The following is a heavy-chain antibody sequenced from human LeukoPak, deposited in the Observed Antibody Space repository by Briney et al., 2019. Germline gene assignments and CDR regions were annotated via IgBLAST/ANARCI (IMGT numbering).Heavy chain of an antibody. CDR1: GYTFTTYY. J-gene: IGHJ4*02. Sequence: ASVKVSCKASGYTFTTYYMHWMRQAPGQGPEWMGIINPRGGSTDYSQKFQGRITMTSDTSMSTVYMELSSLRSDDTAVYFCARVGSAAATADYWGQGTLVTVSS. CDR3: ARVGSAAATADY. D-gene: IGHD6-25*01. CDR2: INPRGGST. V-gene: IGHV1-46*01.